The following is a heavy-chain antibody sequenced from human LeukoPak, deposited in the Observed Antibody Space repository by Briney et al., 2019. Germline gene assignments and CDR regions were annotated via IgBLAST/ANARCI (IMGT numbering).Heavy chain of an antibody. J-gene: IGHJ6*02. Sequence: GESLQISCKGSGYIFSTYWIGWVRQMPGKGLEWMGIIYPGNSDTRYSPSFQGQVTISADRSISTAYLQWSSLKASDTAIYYCARRAYCSGDCTRHYSYYYSMDVWGQGTTVTVSS. CDR2: IYPGNSDT. CDR1: GYIFSTYW. CDR3: ARRAYCSGDCTRHYSYYYSMDV. D-gene: IGHD2-21*02. V-gene: IGHV5-51*01.